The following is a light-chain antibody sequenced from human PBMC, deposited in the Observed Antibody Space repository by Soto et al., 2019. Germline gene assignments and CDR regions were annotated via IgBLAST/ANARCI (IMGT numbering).Light chain of an antibody. V-gene: IGKV3-20*01. J-gene: IGKJ1*01. CDR1: QSVSNNY. CDR3: QQYGSSGT. CDR2: CAS. Sequence: EIVFTQSPGTLSLSPGERSTLSCRASQSVSNNYLAWYQQKPGQAPRLLIYCASNRATGIPDRFSGSGSGTDFTLTISRLEPEDFAVYYCQQYGSSGTVGQGTKVDIK.